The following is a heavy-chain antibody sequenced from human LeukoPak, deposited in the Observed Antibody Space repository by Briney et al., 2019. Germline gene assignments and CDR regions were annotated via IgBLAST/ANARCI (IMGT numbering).Heavy chain of an antibody. Sequence: SETLSLTCNVSVGSISSGTHYWTWIRQPPGKGLEWIVYIYHSGSSSYNPSLKSRVTIPMDRSKNHFSLRLTSLTAADTAIYYCVSAYCGGDCYHSLLANWGPGILVTVSS. D-gene: IGHD2-21*02. J-gene: IGHJ4*02. CDR3: VSAYCGGDCYHSLLAN. V-gene: IGHV4-30-2*01. CDR2: IYHSGSS. CDR1: VGSISSGTHY.